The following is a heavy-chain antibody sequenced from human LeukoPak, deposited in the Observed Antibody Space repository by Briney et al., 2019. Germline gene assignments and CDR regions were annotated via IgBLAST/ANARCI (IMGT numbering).Heavy chain of an antibody. CDR1: GFTFSSYW. Sequence: GGSLRLSCAASGFTFSSYWMNWVRQAPGKGLEWVSAISGSGGSTYYADSAKGRFTISRDNSKNTLYLQMNSLRAEDTAVYYCARDDYGDPNHDYWGQGTLVTVSS. CDR3: ARDDYGDPNHDY. V-gene: IGHV3-23*01. D-gene: IGHD4-17*01. J-gene: IGHJ4*02. CDR2: ISGSGGST.